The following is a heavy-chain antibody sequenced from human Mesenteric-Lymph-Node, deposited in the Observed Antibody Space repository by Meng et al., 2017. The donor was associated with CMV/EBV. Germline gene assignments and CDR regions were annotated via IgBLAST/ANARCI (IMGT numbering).Heavy chain of an antibody. CDR2: ISDDGGRT. CDR3: VKDRLVRRYCSSTSGPEDVFDL. J-gene: IGHJ3*01. V-gene: IGHV3-23*01. Sequence: GEALKISCAASGFTFDSYAISPGRPAPGKGLEWVSIISDDGGRTFSADSVKGRSTISRATSKKTVFLQMRSLGAEATAVYFCVKDRLVRRYCSSTSGPEDVFDLWGQGTMVTVSS. D-gene: IGHD2-15*01. CDR1: GFTFDSYA.